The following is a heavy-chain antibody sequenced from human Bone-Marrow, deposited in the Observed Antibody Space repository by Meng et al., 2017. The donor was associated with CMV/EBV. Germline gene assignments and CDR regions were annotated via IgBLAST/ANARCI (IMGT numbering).Heavy chain of an antibody. J-gene: IGHJ5*02. CDR1: GYTFTSYG. V-gene: IGHV1-18*01. CDR3: ARRGPSYCGVDCLAWFDP. Sequence: ASVKVSCKASGYTFTSYGINWVRQAPGQGLEWMGWIRVYNGDTKYAQKFQGRVTMTTDTSTSTAYMELRSLRSDDTAVYYCARRGPSYCGVDCLAWFDPWGQGNLVNVTS. D-gene: IGHD2-21*01. CDR2: IRVYNGDT.